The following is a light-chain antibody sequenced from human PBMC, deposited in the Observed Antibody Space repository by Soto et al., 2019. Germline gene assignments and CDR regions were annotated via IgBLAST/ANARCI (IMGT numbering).Light chain of an antibody. V-gene: IGKV1-6*01. CDR3: LQDYNYPRT. CDR1: HSISSY. CDR2: AAS. J-gene: IGKJ4*01. Sequence: IHMTLSSSSLSASVGDRVTITCRASHSISSYLNWYQQKPGKAPKLLIYAASSLQSGVPSRFSGSGSGTDFTLTISSLQPEDFATYYCLQDYNYPRTFGGGTKVDI.